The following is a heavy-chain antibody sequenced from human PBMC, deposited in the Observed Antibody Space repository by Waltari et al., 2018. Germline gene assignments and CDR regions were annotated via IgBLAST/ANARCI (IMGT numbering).Heavy chain of an antibody. J-gene: IGHJ4*02. CDR1: GFTFSSYS. CDR3: ARLITGTVVDY. V-gene: IGHV3-21*01. CDR2: ISSSSSYR. Sequence: EVQLVESGGGLVKPGGSLRLSCAASGFTFSSYSMNWVRQAPGKGLEWVSSISSSSSYRYYADSVKGRFTISRDNAKNSLYLQMNSLRAEDTAVYYCARLITGTVVDYWGQGTLVTVSS. D-gene: IGHD1-20*01.